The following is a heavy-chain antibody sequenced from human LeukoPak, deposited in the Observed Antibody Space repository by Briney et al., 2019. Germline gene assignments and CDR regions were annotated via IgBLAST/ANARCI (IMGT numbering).Heavy chain of an antibody. D-gene: IGHD5-18*01. CDR1: GFTFSDYY. Sequence: PGGSLRLSCAASGFTFSDYYMSWIRQAPGMGLDWVSYISSSGRAIYYADSVKGRFTISRDNAKNLLYLQMNSLRAEDTAVYYCARVNTAMGDFYMDVWGKGTTVTVSS. V-gene: IGHV3-11*01. CDR2: ISSSGRAI. CDR3: ARVNTAMGDFYMDV. J-gene: IGHJ6*03.